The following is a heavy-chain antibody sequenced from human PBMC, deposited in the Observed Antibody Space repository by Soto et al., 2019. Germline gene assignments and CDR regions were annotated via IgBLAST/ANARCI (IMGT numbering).Heavy chain of an antibody. Sequence: PSETLSLTCTVSGGSISSYYWSWIRQPPGKGLEWIGYIYYSGSTNYNPSLKSRVTISVDTSKNQFSLKLSSVTAADTAVYYCARSPAYGSGSFDYWGKGTLVTVAS. CDR3: ARSPAYGSGSFDY. D-gene: IGHD3-10*01. J-gene: IGHJ4*02. CDR1: GGSISSYY. CDR2: IYYSGST. V-gene: IGHV4-59*01.